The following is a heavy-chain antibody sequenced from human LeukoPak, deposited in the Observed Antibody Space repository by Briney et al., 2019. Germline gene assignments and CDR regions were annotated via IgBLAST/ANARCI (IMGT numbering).Heavy chain of an antibody. Sequence: PGGSLRLSCAASGFTFSGYSMNWVRQAPGKGLEWVSYISSSSSTIYYADSVKGRFTISRDNAKNSLYLQMNSLRAEDTAVYYCARRPTGFSSSQDYWGQGTLVTVSS. CDR2: ISSSSSTI. D-gene: IGHD6-6*01. J-gene: IGHJ4*02. V-gene: IGHV3-48*01. CDR1: GFTFSGYS. CDR3: ARRPTGFSSSQDY.